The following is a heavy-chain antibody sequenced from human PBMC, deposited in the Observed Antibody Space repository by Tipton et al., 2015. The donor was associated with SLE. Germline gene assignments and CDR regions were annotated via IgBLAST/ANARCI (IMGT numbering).Heavy chain of an antibody. Sequence: TLSLTCGVSGDSISRDKWWTWVRQPPGKGLEWIGEVHRSGSTNYNPSLRSRVTISMDKSKNNFSLRLSSVSAADTAVYYCARGYYDTGGHPPFDYWGQGTLVTVSS. CDR3: ARGYYDTGGHPPFDY. V-gene: IGHV4-4*02. CDR1: GDSISRDKW. J-gene: IGHJ4*02. D-gene: IGHD3-22*01. CDR2: VHRSGST.